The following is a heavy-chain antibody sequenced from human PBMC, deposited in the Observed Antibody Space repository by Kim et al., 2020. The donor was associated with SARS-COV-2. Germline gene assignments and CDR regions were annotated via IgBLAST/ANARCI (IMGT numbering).Heavy chain of an antibody. CDR1: GYSFTSYW. CDR3: ARHGGLMYYYGSGSYLGWFDP. V-gene: IGHV5-51*01. D-gene: IGHD3-10*01. CDR2: IYPGDSDT. J-gene: IGHJ5*02. Sequence: GESLKISCKGSGYSFTSYWIGWVRQMPGKGLEWMGIIYPGDSDTRYSPSFQGQVTISADKSISTAYLQWSSLKASDTAMYYCARHGGLMYYYGSGSYLGWFDPWGQGTLVTVSS.